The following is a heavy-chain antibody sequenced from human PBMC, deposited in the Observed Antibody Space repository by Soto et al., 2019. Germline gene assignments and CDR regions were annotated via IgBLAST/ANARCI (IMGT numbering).Heavy chain of an antibody. CDR3: AKNQGVLRYFDWPDY. D-gene: IGHD3-9*01. CDR1: GFTFSSYA. CDR2: ISYDGSNK. J-gene: IGHJ4*02. Sequence: PGGSLRLSCAASGFTFSSYAMHWVRQAPGKGLEWVAVISYDGSNKYYADSVKGRFTISRDNSKNTLYLQMNSLRAEDTAVYYCAKNQGVLRYFDWPDYRGQGTLVTVSS. V-gene: IGHV3-30-3*02.